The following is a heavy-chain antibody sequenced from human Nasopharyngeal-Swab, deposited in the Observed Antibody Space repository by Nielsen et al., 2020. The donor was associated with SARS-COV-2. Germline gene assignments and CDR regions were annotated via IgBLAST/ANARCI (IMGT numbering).Heavy chain of an antibody. J-gene: IGHJ6*02. D-gene: IGHD3-10*01. V-gene: IGHV4-59*01. Sequence: SETLSLTCTVPGGSISSYYWSWIRQPPGKGLEWIGYIYYSGSTNYNPSLKSRVTISVDTSKNQFSLKLSSVTAADTAVYYCARDLLWFGEFPYGMDVWGQGTTVTVSS. CDR3: ARDLLWFGEFPYGMDV. CDR1: GGSISSYY. CDR2: IYYSGST.